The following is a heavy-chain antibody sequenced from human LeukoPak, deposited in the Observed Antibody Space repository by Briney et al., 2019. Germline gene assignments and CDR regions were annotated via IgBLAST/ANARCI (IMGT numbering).Heavy chain of an antibody. Sequence: SETLSLTCTVSGVSISSYYWSWIRQPPGKELEWIGYIYYSGSTRYSPSLKSRVTISVDTSKNQFSLRLSSVTAADTAVYYCAKGPYFDLWGRGTLVTVSS. CDR3: AKGPYFDL. CDR1: GVSISSYY. V-gene: IGHV4-59*01. J-gene: IGHJ2*01. CDR2: IYYSGST.